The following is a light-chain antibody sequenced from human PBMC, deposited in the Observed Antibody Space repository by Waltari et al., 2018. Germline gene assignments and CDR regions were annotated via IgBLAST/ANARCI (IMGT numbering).Light chain of an antibody. CDR3: QQSYSIPPLT. CDR2: GAS. CDR1: QSISNS. J-gene: IGKJ4*01. V-gene: IGKV1-39*01. Sequence: DIQMTQSPSSLSASVEDRVTITCRASQSISNSLNWYQQRPGQATKVLIYGASTLQSGVPSRFSGSGSGTDFTLTISSLQPEDVATYFCQQSYSIPPLTVGGGTKVEIK.